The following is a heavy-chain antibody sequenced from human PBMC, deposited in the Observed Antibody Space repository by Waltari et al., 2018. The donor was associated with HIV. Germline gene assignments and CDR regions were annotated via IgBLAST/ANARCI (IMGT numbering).Heavy chain of an antibody. CDR3: ARDKAHNDVWSGYVS. D-gene: IGHD3-3*01. CDR1: GGTVSSYA. Sequence: QVQLVQSGAEVKKPGSSVKVSCKSSGGTVSSYAVSWVRQAPGQGLEWMGGIIPLFGTGHYARKFQGRVTITADGSTSRVYMELSSRRSEDTAVYYCARDKAHNDVWSGYVSWGQGTLVTVSS. CDR2: IIPLFGTG. V-gene: IGHV1-69*01. J-gene: IGHJ5*02.